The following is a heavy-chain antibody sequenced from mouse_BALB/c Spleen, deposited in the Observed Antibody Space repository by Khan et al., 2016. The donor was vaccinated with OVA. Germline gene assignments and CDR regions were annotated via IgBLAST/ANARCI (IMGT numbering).Heavy chain of an antibody. CDR2: IYPGDDST. V-gene: IGHV1S56*01. J-gene: IGHJ4*01. Sequence: QVRLQQSGPELVKPGTLVKISCKASGYTFTAYDINWVKQRPGPGLEWIGWIYPGDDSTKCNENLKGKATLTADKSSNTAYMQLISLTSEDSAVYFWAREGLRGVAMDYWGQGTSVSVSS. CDR1: GYTFTAYD. D-gene: IGHD2-4*01. CDR3: AREGLRGVAMDY.